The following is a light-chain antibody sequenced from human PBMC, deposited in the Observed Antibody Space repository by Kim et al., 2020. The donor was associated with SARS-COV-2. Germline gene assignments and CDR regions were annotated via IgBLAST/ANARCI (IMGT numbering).Light chain of an antibody. CDR2: ATS. V-gene: IGKV1-NL1*01. Sequence: DIQITQSPSSLSASVGDRLTLTCRASQDISNSLAWYQQKPGKAPKLLLSATSKLERGVPSRFSGSGSGTTYTLTISNLQPEDFATYYCQQYYSHPLTFGGGTKLEI. CDR3: QQYYSHPLT. CDR1: QDISNS. J-gene: IGKJ4*01.